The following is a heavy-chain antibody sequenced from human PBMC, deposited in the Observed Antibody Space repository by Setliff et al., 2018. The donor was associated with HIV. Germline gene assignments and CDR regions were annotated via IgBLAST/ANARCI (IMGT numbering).Heavy chain of an antibody. CDR1: GFTLSNSA. Sequence: GGSLRLSCAASGFTLSNSAMTWVRQKPGRGLEWVSLIQSGGIIYYADSVKGRLTISRDNSKNLVFLEMNSLRAEDTAVYFCARESRLGNTDDAADIWGQGTMVTVSS. D-gene: IGHD7-27*01. V-gene: IGHV3-23*01. CDR3: ARESRLGNTDDAADI. CDR2: IQSGGII. J-gene: IGHJ3*02.